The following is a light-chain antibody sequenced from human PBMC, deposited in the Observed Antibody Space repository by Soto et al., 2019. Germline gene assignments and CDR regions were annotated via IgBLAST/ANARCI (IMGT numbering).Light chain of an antibody. CDR1: PLTRQY. V-gene: IGLV3-25*02. CDR2: KDN. CDR3: QTADNSGTFLL. Sequence: SYELTQPPSMSVSPGQTARITCSGDPLTRQYVYWYQQKPGQAPLLVIYKDNERPSGIPERFSGSTSGTTGTLTISGVRADDEADYYCQTADNSGTFLLFAGGTKLTVL. J-gene: IGLJ3*02.